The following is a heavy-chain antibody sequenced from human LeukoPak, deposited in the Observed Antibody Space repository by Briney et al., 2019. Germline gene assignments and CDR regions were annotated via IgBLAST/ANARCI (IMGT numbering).Heavy chain of an antibody. Sequence: GGSLRLSCAASGFTFDDYAMHWVRQAPGKGLEWVSGISWNSGSIGYADSVKGRFTISRDNAKNSLYLQMNSLRAEDTALYYCAKDISEQWLVPGYYFDYWGREPWSPSPQ. D-gene: IGHD6-19*01. J-gene: IGHJ4*02. CDR2: ISWNSGSI. V-gene: IGHV3-9*01. CDR1: GFTFDDYA. CDR3: AKDISEQWLVPGYYFDY.